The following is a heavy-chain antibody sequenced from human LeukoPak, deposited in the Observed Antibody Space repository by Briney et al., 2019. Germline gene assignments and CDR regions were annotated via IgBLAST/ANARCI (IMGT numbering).Heavy chain of an antibody. J-gene: IGHJ4*02. D-gene: IGHD4-17*01. CDR3: AKDRPDRNHHGDYHFDY. V-gene: IGHV3-23*01. Sequence: PGGSLRLSCAASGFTFSSYGMSWGRQAPGKGLEWVSTVSGSGSSTSYADSVKGRFTISRDNSKSTLYLQMNSLRAEDTAVYYCAKDRPDRNHHGDYHFDYWGQGTLVTVSS. CDR1: GFTFSSYG. CDR2: VSGSGSST.